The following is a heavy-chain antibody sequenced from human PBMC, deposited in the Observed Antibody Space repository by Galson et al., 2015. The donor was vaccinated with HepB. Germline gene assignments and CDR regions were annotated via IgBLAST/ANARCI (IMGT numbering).Heavy chain of an antibody. CDR3: ARHPHSTYSSGWYGFVGMDV. Sequence: SLRLSCAASGFTFSSYWMSWVRQAPGKGLEWVANIKQDGSEKYYVDSVKGRFTISRDNAKNSLYLQMNSLRAEDTAVYYCARHPHSTYSSGWYGFVGMDVWGQGTTVTVSS. CDR2: IKQDGSEK. V-gene: IGHV3-7*01. J-gene: IGHJ6*02. D-gene: IGHD6-19*01. CDR1: GFTFSSYW.